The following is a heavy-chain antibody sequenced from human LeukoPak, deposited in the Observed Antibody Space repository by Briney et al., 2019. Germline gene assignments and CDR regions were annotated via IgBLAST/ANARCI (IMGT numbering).Heavy chain of an antibody. CDR2: IHTSGST. J-gene: IGHJ4*02. CDR1: GGSISSYY. CDR3: ARDRYYYGSGSYPLFDY. V-gene: IGHV4-4*07. Sequence: PSETLALTCTVLGGSISSYYWSWIRQPAGKGLEWIGRIHTSGSTNYNPSLKSRVSMSADTSKNQFSLKLNSVTAADTAIYYCARDRYYYGSGSYPLFDYWGQGTLVTVSS. D-gene: IGHD3-10*01.